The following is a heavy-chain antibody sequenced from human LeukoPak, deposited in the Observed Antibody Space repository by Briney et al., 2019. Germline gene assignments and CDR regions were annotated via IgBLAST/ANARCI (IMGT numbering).Heavy chain of an antibody. V-gene: IGHV3-53*01. CDR1: GFTFTSYG. J-gene: IGHJ4*02. CDR3: ARDGSGSQDFLPFDY. Sequence: GGSLRLSCAASGFTFTSYGMTWVRQAPGKGLEWVSIIYSGGSTYYADSVKGRFTISRDNSKNTLYLQMNSLRAEDTAVYYCARDGSGSQDFLPFDYWGQGTLVTVSS. CDR2: IYSGGST. D-gene: IGHD1-26*01.